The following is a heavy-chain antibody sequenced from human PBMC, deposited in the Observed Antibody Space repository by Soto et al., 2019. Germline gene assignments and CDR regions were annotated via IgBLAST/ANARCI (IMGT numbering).Heavy chain of an antibody. Sequence: TVGSLRLSCAASGFTVSSNYMSWVRQAPGKGLEWVSVIYSGGSTYYADSVKGRFTISRDNSKNTLYLQMNSLRAEDTAVYYCASPGEAAANYYYYGMDVWGQGTTVTVSS. J-gene: IGHJ6*02. V-gene: IGHV3-53*01. CDR2: IYSGGST. CDR3: ASPGEAAANYYYYGMDV. CDR1: GFTVSSNY. D-gene: IGHD6-13*01.